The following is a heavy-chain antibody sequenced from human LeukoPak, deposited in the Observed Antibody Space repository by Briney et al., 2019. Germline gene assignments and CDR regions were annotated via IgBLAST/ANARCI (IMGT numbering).Heavy chain of an antibody. CDR3: ARARSSGWLRSRAAGFDP. Sequence: SVKVSCKASGYTFTSYDINWVRQATGQGLEWMGWMNPNSGNTGYAQKFQGRVTMTRNTSISTAYMELSSLRSEDTAVYYCARARSSGWLRSRAAGFDPWGQGTLVTVSS. CDR2: MNPNSGNT. V-gene: IGHV1-8*01. D-gene: IGHD6-19*01. CDR1: GYTFTSYD. J-gene: IGHJ5*02.